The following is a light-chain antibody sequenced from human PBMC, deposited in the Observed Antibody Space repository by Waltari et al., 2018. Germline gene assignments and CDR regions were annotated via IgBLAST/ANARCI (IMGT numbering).Light chain of an antibody. CDR1: ALAKKY. J-gene: IGLJ2*01. CDR2: EDT. Sequence: SYEWTQPPSVSVSPGQTARITCSGDALAKKYASWYQKKPGQAPVLILYEDTKRPSGIPEGFSGSISGTMATLTISGAQVEDEAVYYCYSTDSNSNYGVFGGGTKLTVL. CDR3: YSTDSNSNYGV. V-gene: IGLV3-10*01.